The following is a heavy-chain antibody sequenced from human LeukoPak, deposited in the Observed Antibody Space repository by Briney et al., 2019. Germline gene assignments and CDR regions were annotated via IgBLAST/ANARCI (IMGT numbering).Heavy chain of an antibody. D-gene: IGHD6-19*01. CDR3: ARVDSSGWYVEG. CDR2: IYYSGST. J-gene: IGHJ4*02. Sequence: SETLSLTCTVSGGSISSGDYYWSWIRQPPGKGLEWIGYIYYSGSTYYNPSLKRRVSISVDTSKNQFSLKLSSVTAADTAVYYCARVDSSGWYVEGWGQGTLVTVSS. V-gene: IGHV4-30-4*01. CDR1: GGSISSGDYY.